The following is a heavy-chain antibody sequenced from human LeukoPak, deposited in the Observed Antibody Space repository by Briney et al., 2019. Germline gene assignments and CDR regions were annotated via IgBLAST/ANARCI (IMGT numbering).Heavy chain of an antibody. Sequence: QSGGSLRLSCAASGFTFSSYEMNWVRQAPGKGLEWVSYISSSGSTIYYTDSVKGRFTISRDNAKNSLYLQMNSLRAEDTAVYYCARCEGASGAFDIWGQGTMVTVSS. CDR1: GFTFSSYE. CDR2: ISSSGSTI. V-gene: IGHV3-48*03. CDR3: ARCEGASGAFDI. J-gene: IGHJ3*02. D-gene: IGHD4/OR15-4a*01.